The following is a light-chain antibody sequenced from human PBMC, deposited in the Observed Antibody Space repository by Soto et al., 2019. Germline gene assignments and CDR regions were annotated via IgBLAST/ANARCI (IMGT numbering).Light chain of an antibody. J-gene: IGKJ1*01. CDR2: AAT. V-gene: IGKV1-39*01. Sequence: DIHMTQSPSSLSASVGDRVTLTCRASQSINSFLNWYQQKPGKAPNLLIYAATRLQTGVPSRFSGSRSGTDFTLTISSLQPEDFATYYCQQSNSAPPTFGQGTKVDIK. CDR3: QQSNSAPPT. CDR1: QSINSF.